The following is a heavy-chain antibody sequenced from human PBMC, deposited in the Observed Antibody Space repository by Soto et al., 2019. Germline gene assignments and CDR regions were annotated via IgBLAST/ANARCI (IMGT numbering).Heavy chain of an antibody. Sequence: FTFSSYAMSWVRQAPGKGLEWVSGVSGSGGSTYCVDSVKGRFTISRDNSKNTLYLQMNSLRAEDTAVYYCAKDFGYNYGYDAFDIWGQGTMVTVSS. CDR2: VSGSGGST. CDR3: AKDFGYNYGYDAFDI. D-gene: IGHD5-18*01. CDR1: FTFSSYA. J-gene: IGHJ3*02. V-gene: IGHV3-23*01.